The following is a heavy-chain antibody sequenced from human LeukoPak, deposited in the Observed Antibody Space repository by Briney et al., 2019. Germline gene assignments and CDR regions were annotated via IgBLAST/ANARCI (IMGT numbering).Heavy chain of an antibody. CDR3: ARDQEGFDY. J-gene: IGHJ4*02. V-gene: IGHV1-46*01. CDR2: IYPRDGST. CDR1: GYTFTNNY. Sequence: ASVKVSCKAPGYTFTNNYLHWVRQAPGQGLEWMGMIYPRDGSTSYAQNIQGRVTVTRDTSTTTVHMELRGLRSEDTAVYYCARDQEGFDYWGQGTVVTVSS.